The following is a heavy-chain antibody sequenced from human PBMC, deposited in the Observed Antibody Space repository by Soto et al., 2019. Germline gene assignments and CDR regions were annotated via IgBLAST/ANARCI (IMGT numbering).Heavy chain of an antibody. CDR3: AKDQYNWNGRLEYFQH. CDR2: ISGSGGST. J-gene: IGHJ1*01. V-gene: IGHV3-23*01. CDR1: GCTFSSYA. Sequence: GGSLRLSCAASGCTFSSYAMSWVRQAPGKGLEWVSAISGSGGSTYYADSVKGRFTISRDNSKNTLYLQMNSLRAEDTAVYYCAKDQYNWNGRLEYFQHWGQGTLVTVSS. D-gene: IGHD1-1*01.